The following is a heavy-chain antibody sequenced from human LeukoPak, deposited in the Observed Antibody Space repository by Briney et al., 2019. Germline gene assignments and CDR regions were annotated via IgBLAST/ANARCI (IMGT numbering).Heavy chain of an antibody. CDR2: IYYSGST. CDR3: ARLRGELLPFDY. V-gene: IGHV4-59*08. D-gene: IGHD1-26*01. Sequence: PSETLSLTCTVSGGSISSYYWSWIRQPPGKGLEWIGYIYYSGSTNYNPSLKSRVTISVDTSKNQFSLKLSSVTAADTAVYYCARLRGELLPFDYWGLGTLVTVSS. J-gene: IGHJ4*02. CDR1: GGSISSYY.